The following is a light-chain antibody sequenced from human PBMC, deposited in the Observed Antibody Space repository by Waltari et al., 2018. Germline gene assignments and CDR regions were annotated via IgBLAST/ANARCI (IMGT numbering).Light chain of an antibody. Sequence: DHQMTQSPSSQAASVGDRVTITCPASQYISDSLAWYQQKPGKAPKLLLPAASRLKRGGPPRFRGRSSGTVYTLPISSPQPDDFATYYCQQYYFTPYTFGQGNQLEIK. CDR2: AAS. J-gene: IGKJ2*01. V-gene: IGKV1-NL1*01. CDR3: QQYYFTPYT. CDR1: QYISDS.